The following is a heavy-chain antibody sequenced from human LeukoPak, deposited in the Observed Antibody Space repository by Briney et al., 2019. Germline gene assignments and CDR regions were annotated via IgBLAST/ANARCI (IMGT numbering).Heavy chain of an antibody. CDR2: IYYSGST. CDR3: ASSLPRTYGGNANWFDP. D-gene: IGHD4-23*01. J-gene: IGHJ5*02. V-gene: IGHV4-59*08. CDR1: GGSISSYY. Sequence: PSETLSLTCTVSGGSISSYYWSWIRQPPGKGLEWIGYIYYSGSTNYNPSLKSRVTISVDTSKNQFSLKLSSVTAADTAVYYCASSLPRTYGGNANWFDPWGQGTLVTVSS.